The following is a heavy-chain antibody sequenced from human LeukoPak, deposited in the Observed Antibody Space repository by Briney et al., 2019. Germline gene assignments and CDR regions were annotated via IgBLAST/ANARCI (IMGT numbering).Heavy chain of an antibody. CDR2: IDTSGNT. J-gene: IGHJ2*01. V-gene: IGHV4-4*07. Sequence: PSETLSLTCTVSGGSISSYYWSWIRQPAGKGLEWIGRIDTSGNTNYKPSLKSRVTMSVDTSKKQFSLKLSSVTAADTAVYYCARVSSSWYQDWYFDLWGRGTLVTVSS. D-gene: IGHD6-13*01. CDR1: GGSISSYY. CDR3: ARVSSSWYQDWYFDL.